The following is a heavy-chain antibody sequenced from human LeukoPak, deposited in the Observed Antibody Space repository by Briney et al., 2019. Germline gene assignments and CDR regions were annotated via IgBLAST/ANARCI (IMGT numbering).Heavy chain of an antibody. Sequence: PSETLSLTCAVYGGSFSGYYWSWIRQPPGKGLEWIGEINHSGSTNYNPSLKSRVTISVDASKNQFSLKLSSVTAADTAVYYCARDLYYDFWSGHNPSGYYGMDVWGQGTTVTVSS. V-gene: IGHV4-34*01. CDR3: ARDLYYDFWSGHNPSGYYGMDV. CDR1: GGSFSGYY. CDR2: INHSGST. J-gene: IGHJ6*02. D-gene: IGHD3-3*01.